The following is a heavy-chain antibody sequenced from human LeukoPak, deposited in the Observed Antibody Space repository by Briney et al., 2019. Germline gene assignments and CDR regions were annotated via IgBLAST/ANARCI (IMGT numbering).Heavy chain of an antibody. V-gene: IGHV3-48*01. CDR2: ISSSSSTI. CDR3: ARDGFDAFDI. Sequence: GGSLRLSCAASGFTFSSYSMNWVRQAPGKGLEWVLYISSSSSTIYYADSVKGRFTISRDNAKNSLYLQMNSLRAEDTAVHYCARDGFDAFDIWGQGTMVTVSS. D-gene: IGHD6-25*01. CDR1: GFTFSSYS. J-gene: IGHJ3*02.